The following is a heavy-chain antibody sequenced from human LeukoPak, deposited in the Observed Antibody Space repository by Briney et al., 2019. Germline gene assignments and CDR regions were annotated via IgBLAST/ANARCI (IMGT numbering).Heavy chain of an antibody. CDR2: IFSDGYTK. CDR1: GFIFSTYG. D-gene: IGHD3-10*01. CDR3: ARASGPFDF. Sequence: GGSLRLSCAASGFIFSTYGLHWVRQAPGKGLEWVAVIFSDGYTKYYAASVEDRFTISRDNSKNTLYLHMNSLIPGDTGVYYCARASGPFDFWGQGTLLTVSS. J-gene: IGHJ4*02. V-gene: IGHV3-33*01.